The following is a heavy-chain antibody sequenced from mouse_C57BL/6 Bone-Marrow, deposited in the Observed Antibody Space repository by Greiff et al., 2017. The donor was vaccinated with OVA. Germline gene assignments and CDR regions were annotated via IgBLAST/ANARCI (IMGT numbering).Heavy chain of an antibody. CDR1: GYTFTDYE. V-gene: IGHV1-15*01. Sequence: VQLQQSGAELVRPGASVTLSCKASGYTFTDYEMHWVKQTPVHGLEWIGAIDPETGGTAYNQKFKGKAILTADKSSSTAYMELRSLTSEDSAVYYCTTFDYYGSSYWYFDVWGTGTTVTVSS. J-gene: IGHJ1*03. CDR3: TTFDYYGSSYWYFDV. D-gene: IGHD1-1*01. CDR2: IDPETGGT.